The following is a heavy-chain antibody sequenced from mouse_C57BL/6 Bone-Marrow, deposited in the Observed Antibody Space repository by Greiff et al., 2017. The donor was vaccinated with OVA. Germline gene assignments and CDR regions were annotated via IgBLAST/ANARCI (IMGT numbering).Heavy chain of an antibody. CDR2: IDPENGDT. J-gene: IGHJ2*01. Sequence: EVKLVESGAELVRPGASVKLSCTASGFNIKDDYMHWVKQRPEQGLEWIGWIDPENGDTEYASKFQGKATITADTSSNTAYLQLSSLTSEDTAVYYCTLYGNCDYWGQGTTLTVSS. CDR3: TLYGNCDY. V-gene: IGHV14-4*01. D-gene: IGHD2-1*01. CDR1: GFNIKDDY.